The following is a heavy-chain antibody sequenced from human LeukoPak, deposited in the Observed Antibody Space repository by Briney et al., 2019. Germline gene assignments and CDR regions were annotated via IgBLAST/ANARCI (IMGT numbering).Heavy chain of an antibody. D-gene: IGHD4-17*01. CDR1: GFTFSSSG. Sequence: GGTLRLSCAASGFTFSSSGMSWVRQAPGKGLEWVSGISGSGGDIYYEDSVKGRFTISRDNSKNTLYLQMNSLRAEDTAVYYCARKNYGDYSIWFDPWGQGTLVTVSS. CDR2: ISGSGGDI. V-gene: IGHV3-23*01. J-gene: IGHJ5*02. CDR3: ARKNYGDYSIWFDP.